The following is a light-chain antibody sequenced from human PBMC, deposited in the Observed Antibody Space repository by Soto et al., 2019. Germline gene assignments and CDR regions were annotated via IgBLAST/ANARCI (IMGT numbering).Light chain of an antibody. J-gene: IGLJ3*02. Sequence: QSALTQPPSASGSPGQSVTISCTGTSGDVGGYNYVSWYQQHPGKAPKLMIYEVTKRPPGVPDRFFGSKSGNTASLTVSGLQAEDEADYYCSSYAGTNAVFGGGTKLTVL. CDR2: EVT. V-gene: IGLV2-8*01. CDR3: SSYAGTNAV. CDR1: SGDVGGYNY.